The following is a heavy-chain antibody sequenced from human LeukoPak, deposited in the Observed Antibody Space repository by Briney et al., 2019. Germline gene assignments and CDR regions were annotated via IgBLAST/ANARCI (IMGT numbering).Heavy chain of an antibody. Sequence: GGSLRLSCAASGFTFSNAWMSRVRQAPGKGLEWVSGINWNGGSTGYADSVKGRFTISRDNAKKSLYLQMNSLRAEDTAVYYCARATGCGGGGCPISHFYYYYQMDVWGKGTSVTVSS. J-gene: IGHJ6*03. CDR2: INWNGGST. V-gene: IGHV3-20*04. CDR3: ARATGCGGGGCPISHFYYYYQMDV. D-gene: IGHD2-15*01. CDR1: GFTFSNAW.